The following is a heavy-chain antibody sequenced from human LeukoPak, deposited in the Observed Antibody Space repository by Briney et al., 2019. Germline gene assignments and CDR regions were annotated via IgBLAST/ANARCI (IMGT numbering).Heavy chain of an antibody. J-gene: IGHJ4*02. CDR2: IIPIFGIA. CDR3: ARWLGADRGGDCYDY. CDR1: GGTFSSYA. D-gene: IGHD2-21*01. V-gene: IGHV1-69*04. Sequence: SVKVSFKASGGTFSSYAINWVRQAPGQGLEWMGRIIPIFGIANYAQKFQGRVTITADKSTSTAYMELSSLRSEDTAVYYCARWLGADRGGDCYDYWGQGTLVTVSS.